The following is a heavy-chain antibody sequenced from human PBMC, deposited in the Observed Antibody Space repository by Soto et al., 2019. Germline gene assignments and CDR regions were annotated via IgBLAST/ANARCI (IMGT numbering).Heavy chain of an antibody. CDR2: ISSSSSVI. CDR3: AKDTRGNYYYYMDV. D-gene: IGHD2-2*01. J-gene: IGHJ6*03. Sequence: GGSLRLSCATSGFILSDCAMNWVRQAPGKGLEWVSYISSSSSVIDYADSVKGRFTVSRDNAKNSLYLQMNSLRAEDTALYYCAKDTRGNYYYYMDVWGKGTTVTVSS. V-gene: IGHV3-48*04. CDR1: GFILSDCA.